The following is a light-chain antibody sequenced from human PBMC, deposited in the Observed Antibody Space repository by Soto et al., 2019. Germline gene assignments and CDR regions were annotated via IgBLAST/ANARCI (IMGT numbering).Light chain of an antibody. CDR1: QSINKY. CDR3: QERSNWPLLT. J-gene: IGKJ4*01. CDR2: DTS. V-gene: IGKV3-11*01. Sequence: EIVLTQSPATLPLSPGERATLSCRASQSINKYLAWYQQKPGQAPRLLIYDTSNRATGIPARFSGSGSGTDFTLTISSLEPEDFAVYYCQERSNWPLLTFGAGTKVEIK.